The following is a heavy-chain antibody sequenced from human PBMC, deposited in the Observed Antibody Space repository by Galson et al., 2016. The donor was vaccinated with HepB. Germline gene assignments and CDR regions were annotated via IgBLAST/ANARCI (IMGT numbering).Heavy chain of an antibody. CDR1: GFTFSSYS. Sequence: SLRLSCAASGFTFSSYSMNWVRRAPGKGLEWVSYISSASSTIYYADSVKGRFTISGDNAKNSLYLQMNSLRDQDTAGYYCAREKTATIDYWGQGTLVTVSS. CDR2: ISSASSTI. D-gene: IGHD5-18*01. V-gene: IGHV3-48*02. J-gene: IGHJ4*02. CDR3: AREKTATIDY.